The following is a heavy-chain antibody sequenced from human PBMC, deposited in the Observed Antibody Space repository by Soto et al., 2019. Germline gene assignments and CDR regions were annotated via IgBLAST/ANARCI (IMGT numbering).Heavy chain of an antibody. V-gene: IGHV1-3*01. CDR3: ARSRSNDGYYYYGMDV. D-gene: IGHD3-16*01. Sequence: GASVKVSCKASGYTFSSYAMHWVRQAPGQGLEWMGWINAVNGTTKYAQKFQGRVTITADASTSTAYMELSSLRSEDTAVYYCARSRSNDGYYYYGMDVWGQGTTVTVS. J-gene: IGHJ6*02. CDR1: GYTFSSYA. CDR2: INAVNGTT.